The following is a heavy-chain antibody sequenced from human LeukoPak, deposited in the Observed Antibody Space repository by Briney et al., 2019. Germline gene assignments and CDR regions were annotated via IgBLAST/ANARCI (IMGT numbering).Heavy chain of an antibody. V-gene: IGHV3-64*01. Sequence: GGSLRLSCAASGFTFSSYTMYWVRQAPGKGLEYVSAISSNGGSTYYANSVKGRFTVSRDNSKNTLYLQMGSLRGEDMAVYYCAREVNWRFDYWGQGTLVTVSS. CDR1: GFTFSSYT. D-gene: IGHD1-1*01. CDR2: ISSNGGST. CDR3: AREVNWRFDY. J-gene: IGHJ4*02.